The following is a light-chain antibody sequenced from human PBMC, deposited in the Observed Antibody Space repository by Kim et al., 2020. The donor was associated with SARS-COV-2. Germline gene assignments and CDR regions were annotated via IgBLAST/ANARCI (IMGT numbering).Light chain of an antibody. J-gene: IGKJ5*01. Sequence: DIQMTQSPSSLSASVGDRVTITCRASQDIGNGLGWYQQNPGRAPKRLIYGASNLQSGVPSRFSGSGSGTEFTLTINSLQPEDFATYFCLQHNSYPSTFGQGTRLEIK. CDR1: QDIGNG. CDR3: LQHNSYPST. V-gene: IGKV1-17*01. CDR2: GAS.